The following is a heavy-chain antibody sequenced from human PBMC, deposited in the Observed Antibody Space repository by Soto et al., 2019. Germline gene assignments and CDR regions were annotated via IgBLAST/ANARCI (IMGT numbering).Heavy chain of an antibody. CDR3: ARSDWFDP. Sequence: GSLRLSCAASGLTVSSNYMSWVRQAPGKGLEWVSVIYSGGSTYYADSVKGRFTSSRDNAKNTLYLQMDSLRAEDTAVYYCARSDWFDPWGQGTLVTVSS. V-gene: IGHV3-66*01. CDR1: GLTVSSNY. J-gene: IGHJ5*02. CDR2: IYSGGST.